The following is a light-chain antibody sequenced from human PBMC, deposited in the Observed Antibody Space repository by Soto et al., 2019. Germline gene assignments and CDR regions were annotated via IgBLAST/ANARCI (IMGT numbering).Light chain of an antibody. Sequence: QSVLTQPPSVSGTPGQRVTISCSGSFSNIGSSSVNWYQQFPGTAPKLLMYNDNQWPSGVPDRFSGSRSGTSASLAISGLQSEDEADYYCSSYTSSSTLGGGTKLTVL. J-gene: IGLJ2*01. CDR3: SSYTSSST. CDR2: NDN. V-gene: IGLV1-44*01. CDR1: FSNIGSSS.